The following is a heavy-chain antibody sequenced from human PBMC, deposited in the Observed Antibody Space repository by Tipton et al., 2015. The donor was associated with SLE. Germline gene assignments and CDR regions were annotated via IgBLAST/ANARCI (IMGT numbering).Heavy chain of an antibody. CDR2: MNPNSG. V-gene: IGHV1-8*02. J-gene: IGHJ6*03. CDR1: GYTFNSYS. Sequence: QLMQSGAEVKKPGASVKVSCKASGYTFNSYSISWVRQAPGQGLEWMGWMNPNSGNTSISTAYMELSSLRSEDTAVYYCARVCSSSWYNYYYYYMDVWGKGTTVTVSS. CDR3: ARVCSSSWYNYYYYYMDV. D-gene: IGHD6-13*01.